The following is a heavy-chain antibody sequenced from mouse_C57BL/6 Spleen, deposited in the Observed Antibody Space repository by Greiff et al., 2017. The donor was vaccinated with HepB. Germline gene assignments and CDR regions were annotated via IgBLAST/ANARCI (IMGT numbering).Heavy chain of an antibody. J-gene: IGHJ1*03. CDR3: AKNWGSSYRYFDV. CDR1: GFSLTSYG. D-gene: IGHD1-1*01. Sequence: VQLKESGPGLVQPSQSLSITCTVSGFSLTSYGVHWVRQPPGKGLEWLGVIWSGGSTDYNAAFISRLSISKDNSKSQVFFKMNSLQADDTAIYYCAKNWGSSYRYFDVWGTGTTVTVSS. CDR2: IWSGGST. V-gene: IGHV2-4*01.